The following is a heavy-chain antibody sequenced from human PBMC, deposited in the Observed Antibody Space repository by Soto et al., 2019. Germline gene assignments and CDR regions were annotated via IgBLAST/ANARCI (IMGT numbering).Heavy chain of an antibody. J-gene: IGHJ1*01. CDR3: ARELVVGPAEYFQN. CDR1: GFIFSGYW. CDR2: INDRGSEQ. V-gene: IGHV3-7*01. D-gene: IGHD3-22*01. Sequence: EVQLVESGGGLVQPGGSLRLSCEASGFIFSGYWMSWVRQAPGKGLEWVANINDRGSEQYYPDSVKGRFIISRDNAKNSLYLQMNSLRAEDTAVYYCARELVVGPAEYFQNWGQGTLVTVSS.